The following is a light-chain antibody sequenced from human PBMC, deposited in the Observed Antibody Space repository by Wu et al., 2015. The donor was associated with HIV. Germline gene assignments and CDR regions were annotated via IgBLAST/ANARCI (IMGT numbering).Light chain of an antibody. V-gene: IGKV3-11*01. CDR2: DAS. Sequence: EIVLTQSPATLSLSPGERAILSCRASQSVSAYLAWYQQLPGQAPRLLIYDASKRATGVPDRFSGSGSGTDFTLTISSLEPEGFAVYFCQQHTSWAPPLTFGGGTKVRSN. CDR3: QQHTSWAPPLT. J-gene: IGKJ4*01. CDR1: QSVSAY.